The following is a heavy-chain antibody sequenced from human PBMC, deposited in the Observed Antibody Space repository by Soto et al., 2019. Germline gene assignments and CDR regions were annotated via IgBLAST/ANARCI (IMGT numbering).Heavy chain of an antibody. CDR1: GDSVSSNSAA. CDR2: TYYRSKWYN. V-gene: IGHV6-1*01. Sequence: QTLALNYAISGDSVSSNSAASNWIRPSPSRGLEWLGRTYYRSKWYNDYAVSVKSRITINPDTSKNQFSLQLNSVTPEDTAVYYCARAPGGIDAFDIWGQGTMVTVS. J-gene: IGHJ3*02. CDR3: ARAPGGIDAFDI. D-gene: IGHD3-16*01.